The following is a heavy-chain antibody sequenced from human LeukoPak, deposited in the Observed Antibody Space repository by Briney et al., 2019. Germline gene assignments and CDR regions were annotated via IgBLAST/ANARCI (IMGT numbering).Heavy chain of an antibody. CDR1: GFTFSSYW. CDR2: MKQDGSEI. D-gene: IGHD1-26*01. J-gene: IGHJ4*02. V-gene: IGHV3-7*01. CDR3: ARRGSYSLFDY. Sequence: PGGSLRLSCEASGFTFSSYWMSWVRQAPGKGLEWVANMKQDGSEIYYVGSVRGRFTISRDNAKNSLYLHMNSLRAEDTAVYYCARRGSYSLFDYWGPGTLVTVSS.